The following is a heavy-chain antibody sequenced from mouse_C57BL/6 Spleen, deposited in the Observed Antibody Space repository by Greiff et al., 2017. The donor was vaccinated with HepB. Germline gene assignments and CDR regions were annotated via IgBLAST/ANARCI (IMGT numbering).Heavy chain of an antibody. CDR1: GYTFTDYY. V-gene: IGHV1-19*01. CDR2: INPYNGGT. D-gene: IGHD3-2*02. CDR3: AREDSSGYEYAMDY. Sequence: VQLKQSGPVLVKPGASVKMSCKASGYTFTDYYMNWVKQSHGKSLEWIGVINPYNGGTSYNQKFKGKATLTGDKSSSTAYMELNSLTSEDSAVYYCAREDSSGYEYAMDYWGQGTSVTVSS. J-gene: IGHJ4*01.